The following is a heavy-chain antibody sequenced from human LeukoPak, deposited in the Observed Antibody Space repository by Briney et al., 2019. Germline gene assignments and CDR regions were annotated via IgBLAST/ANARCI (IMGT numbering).Heavy chain of an antibody. D-gene: IGHD3-22*01. CDR2: FDPEDGET. CDR3: ATDGMAPYDSSGTFDC. CDR1: RYILTELS. Sequence: ASVKVSCKVSRYILTELSMHWVRQAPGKGLEWMGGFDPEDGETIYAQKFQGRVTMTEDTSTDTAYMELSSLRSEDTAVYYCATDGMAPYDSSGTFDCWGQGTLVTVSS. V-gene: IGHV1-24*01. J-gene: IGHJ4*02.